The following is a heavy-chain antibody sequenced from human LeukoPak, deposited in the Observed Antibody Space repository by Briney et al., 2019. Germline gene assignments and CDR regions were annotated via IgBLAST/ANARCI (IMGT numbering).Heavy chain of an antibody. Sequence: GGPLRLSCAASGFTFSSYAMSWVRQAPGKGLEWVSAISGSGGSTYYADSVKGRFTISRDNAKNTLYLQMNSLRAEDTAVYYCAKGDYSSSSWGFDYWGQGTLVTVSS. V-gene: IGHV3-23*01. CDR3: AKGDYSSSSWGFDY. J-gene: IGHJ4*02. CDR1: GFTFSSYA. D-gene: IGHD6-6*01. CDR2: ISGSGGST.